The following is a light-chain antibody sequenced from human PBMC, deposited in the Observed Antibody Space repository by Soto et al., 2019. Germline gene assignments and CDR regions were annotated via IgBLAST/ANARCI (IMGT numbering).Light chain of an antibody. V-gene: IGKV2-30*02. CDR1: QSLLHTDGNTY. J-gene: IGKJ2*01. CDR2: KVS. Sequence: DVVMTQSPLSLPVTLGQPASISCRSSQSLLHTDGNTYLNWFQQRPGQSPRRLIYKVSNRDSGDPDRFSGSESGTDFTLKISRVEAEDIGVYYCMQGTHWPPYTFGQGTKLEI. CDR3: MQGTHWPPYT.